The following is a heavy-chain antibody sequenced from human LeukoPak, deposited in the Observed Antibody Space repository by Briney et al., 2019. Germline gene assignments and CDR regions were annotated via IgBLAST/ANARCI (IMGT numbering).Heavy chain of an antibody. V-gene: IGHV4-4*07. CDR3: ARDYSSGWLNTYSNPYIDI. D-gene: IGHD6-19*01. CDR2: IFVTGST. Sequence: PSETLSLTCSVSGGSISSYFWSWIRQPAGKGLEWIGHIFVTGSTYYTPSLQGRVSMSIDASKNQFSLKLSSVTAADTAVYYCARDYSSGWLNTYSNPYIDIWGKGTMVTVSS. CDR1: GGSISSYF. J-gene: IGHJ6*04.